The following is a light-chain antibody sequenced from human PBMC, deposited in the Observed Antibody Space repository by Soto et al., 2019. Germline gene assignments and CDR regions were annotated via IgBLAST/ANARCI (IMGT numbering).Light chain of an antibody. V-gene: IGKV3-20*01. Sequence: EIVLTQSPGTLSLSPGERATLSCRASSGISSTYLAWYQQRPGQAPRLLIYGASSRATGIPDRISGSGSGTDFTLTISRLEPEDFAVYYYQQYGTSPWTFGQGTKVEIK. CDR3: QQYGTSPWT. CDR1: SGISSTY. J-gene: IGKJ1*01. CDR2: GAS.